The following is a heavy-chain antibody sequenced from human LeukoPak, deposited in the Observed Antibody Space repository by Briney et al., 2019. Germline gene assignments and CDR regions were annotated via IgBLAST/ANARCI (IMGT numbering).Heavy chain of an antibody. Sequence: GGSLRLSCAASGFTVSSNYMSWVRQAPGKGLEWVSVIYSGGSTYYADSVKGRFTISRDNSKNTLYLQMNSLRAEDTAVYYCARAKGEEWELLRIENDYWGQGTLVTVSS. CDR2: IYSGGST. D-gene: IGHD1-26*01. J-gene: IGHJ4*02. CDR3: ARAKGEEWELLRIENDY. V-gene: IGHV3-53*01. CDR1: GFTVSSNY.